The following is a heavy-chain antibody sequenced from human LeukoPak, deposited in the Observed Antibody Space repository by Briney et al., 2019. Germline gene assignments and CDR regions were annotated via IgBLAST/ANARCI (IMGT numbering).Heavy chain of an antibody. CDR3: ASHAFCGGDCYPFYYYYYMDV. D-gene: IGHD2-21*01. J-gene: IGHJ6*03. CDR2: ISGGGGST. V-gene: IGHV3-23*01. CDR1: GFTFSSYA. Sequence: GGSLRLSCAASGFTFSSYAMSWVRQAPGKGLEWVSAISGGGGSTYYADSVKGRFTISRDNSKNTLYLQMNSLRAEDTAVYFCASHAFCGGDCYPFYYYYYMDVWGKGTTVTVSS.